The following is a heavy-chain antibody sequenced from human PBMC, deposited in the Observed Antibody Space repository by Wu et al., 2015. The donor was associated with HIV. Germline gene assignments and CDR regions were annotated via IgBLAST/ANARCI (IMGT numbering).Heavy chain of an antibody. CDR1: GKSFNTYY. CDR3: ARGSITMIEGY. V-gene: IGHV1-2*02. J-gene: IGHJ4*02. D-gene: IGHD3-22*01. Sequence: QVQLVQSGAEVKKPGASVKVSCKSHGKSFNTYYMHWVRQAPGQGLEWMGWINPNSGGTNYAQKFQGRVTMTRDTSISTAYMELSRLRSDDTAVYYCARGSITMIEGYWGQGTLVTVSS. CDR2: INPNSGGT.